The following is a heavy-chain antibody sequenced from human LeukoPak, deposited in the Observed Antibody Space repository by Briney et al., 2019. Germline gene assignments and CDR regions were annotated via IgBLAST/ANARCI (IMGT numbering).Heavy chain of an antibody. D-gene: IGHD1-1*01. Sequence: GESLKISFQGSGYRFSNYWIVWMRQMPGKGLEWMGIIYPGDSDTRYSPSFQGQVTISADRSVNTAYLQWSSLKASDTAVYYCARLLRSQLLPLLLYWGQGTLVTVSS. J-gene: IGHJ4*02. CDR3: ARLLRSQLLPLLLY. CDR1: GYRFSNYW. CDR2: IYPGDSDT. V-gene: IGHV5-51*01.